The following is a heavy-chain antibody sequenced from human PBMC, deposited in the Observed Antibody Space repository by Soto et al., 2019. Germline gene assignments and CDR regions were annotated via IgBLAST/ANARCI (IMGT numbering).Heavy chain of an antibody. CDR3: ARGEYYYGMDV. Sequence: SETLSLTCTVSGGSISSGDYDWSWIRQPPGKGLEWIGYIYYSGSTYYNPSLKSRVTISVDTSKNQFSLKLSSVTAADTAVYYCARGEYYYGMDVWGQGTTVTVSS. J-gene: IGHJ6*02. V-gene: IGHV4-30-4*01. D-gene: IGHD1-26*01. CDR1: GGSISSGDYD. CDR2: IYYSGST.